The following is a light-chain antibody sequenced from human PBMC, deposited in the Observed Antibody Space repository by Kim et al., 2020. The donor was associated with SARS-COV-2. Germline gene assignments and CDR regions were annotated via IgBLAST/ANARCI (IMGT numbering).Light chain of an antibody. CDR2: AAS. V-gene: IGKV1-39*01. CDR1: QSVSIN. CDR3: QQTFSTQYS. J-gene: IGKJ2*03. Sequence: SASVGDKVPISCRASQSVSINLNWYQQKPGKAPRLLISAASSLQSGVPSRFSGSGSGTGFTLTINSLQPEDFGSYYCQQTFSTQYSFGQGTKLEI.